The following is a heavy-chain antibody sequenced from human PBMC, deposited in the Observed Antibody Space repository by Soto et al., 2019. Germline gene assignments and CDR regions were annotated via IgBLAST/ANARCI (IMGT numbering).Heavy chain of an antibody. J-gene: IGHJ4*02. CDR1: GDSISDRSFY. Sequence: PSETLSLTCDVSGDSISDRSFYWGWIRQPQGKGLEWIGSIYYSGETYYNLSLKSRVTISADSSKNKISLKVNSVTAADTAVYYCARRGDLWSGYEIDYWGQGVLVTVSS. D-gene: IGHD3-3*01. V-gene: IGHV4-39*01. CDR2: IYYSGET. CDR3: ARRGDLWSGYEIDY.